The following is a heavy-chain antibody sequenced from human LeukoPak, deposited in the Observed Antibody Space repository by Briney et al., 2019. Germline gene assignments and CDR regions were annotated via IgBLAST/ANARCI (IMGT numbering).Heavy chain of an antibody. CDR3: VRASADSGGAFDV. CDR1: GASINKDY. D-gene: IGHD2-15*01. CDR2: VIDSDFNEANGDIT. Sequence: SETLSLTCTVSGASINKDYWAWIRQPPGRGLEWIGYVIDSDFNEANGDITNYNPSLETRVTTSRDTPENQFSLKLSSMTAADTAIYYCVRASADSGGAFDVWGHGTVVTVSS. V-gene: IGHV4-59*01. J-gene: IGHJ3*01.